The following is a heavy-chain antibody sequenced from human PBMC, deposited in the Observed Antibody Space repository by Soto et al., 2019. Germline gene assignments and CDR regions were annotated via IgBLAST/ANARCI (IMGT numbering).Heavy chain of an antibody. V-gene: IGHV3-30*03. Sequence: QVQLGEAGGGEVQPGRSLRLSCAASGFVLSHYGMHWVRQAPSKGREWVAGISFDGQNKYYADSGKRRLTISKDSSKSTLYLQMNSLRAEDTALYYCGKADGDYAGGFYFGGQGTLVSGSS. CDR1: GFVLSHYG. D-gene: IGHD4-17*01. CDR2: ISFDGQNK. CDR3: GKADGDYAGGFYF. J-gene: IGHJ4*02.